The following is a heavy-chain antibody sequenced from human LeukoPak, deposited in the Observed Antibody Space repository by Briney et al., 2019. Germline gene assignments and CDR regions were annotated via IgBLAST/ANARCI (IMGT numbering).Heavy chain of an antibody. V-gene: IGHV3-23*01. CDR3: ANNAATRHSGYQSYFDY. J-gene: IGHJ4*02. D-gene: IGHD5-12*01. CDR2: ISGSGGST. Sequence: GGSLRLSCAASGFTFSSYAMSWVRQAPGKGLEWVSAISGSGGSTYYADSVKGRFTISRDNSKNTLYLQMNSLRAEDTAVYYCANNAATRHSGYQSYFDYWGQGTLVTVSS. CDR1: GFTFSSYA.